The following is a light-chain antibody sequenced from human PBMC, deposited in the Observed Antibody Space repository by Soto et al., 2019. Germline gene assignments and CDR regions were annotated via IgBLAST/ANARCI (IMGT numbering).Light chain of an antibody. J-gene: IGKJ1*01. CDR3: QQSYSTPRT. CDR2: AAS. V-gene: IGKV1-39*01. CDR1: QSISSY. Sequence: DIHMTHSPASLSASVLYRVTITFLSSQSISSYLNWYQQKPGKAPKLLIYAASSLQSGVPSRFSGSGSGTDFTLTISSLQPEDFATYYCQQSYSTPRTFGQGTKVDIK.